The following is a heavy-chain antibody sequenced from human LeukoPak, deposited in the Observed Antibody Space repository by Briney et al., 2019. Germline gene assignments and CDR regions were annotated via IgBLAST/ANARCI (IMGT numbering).Heavy chain of an antibody. CDR3: ARGRQDVTMIVVVMTAVSYYLDV. V-gene: IGHV4-34*01. Sequence: SETLSLTCAVYGGSFSGYYWTWIRQTPEKGLEWIGEMNHSGSNSYNPSLKSRVTISVDTSKNQFSLKLSSVTAADMAVYYCARGRQDVTMIVVVMTAVSYYLDVWGKGTTVTVS. J-gene: IGHJ6*03. D-gene: IGHD3-22*01. CDR2: MNHSGSN. CDR1: GGSFSGYY.